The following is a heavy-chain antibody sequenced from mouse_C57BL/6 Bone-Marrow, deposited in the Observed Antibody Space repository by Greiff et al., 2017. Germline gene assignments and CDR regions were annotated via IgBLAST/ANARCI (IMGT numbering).Heavy chain of an antibody. CDR1: GYTFTSYT. D-gene: IGHD1-1*01. CDR2: INPSSGYT. CDR3: ASTVVATRYFDV. V-gene: IGHV1-4*01. J-gene: IGHJ1*03. Sequence: VQLQQSGAELARPGASVKMSCKASGYTFTSYTMHWVKQRPGQGLEWIGYINPSSGYTKYNQKFKEKATLTADKSSSTAYMQLSSLTSEDSPVYYFASTVVATRYFDVWGTGTTVTVSS.